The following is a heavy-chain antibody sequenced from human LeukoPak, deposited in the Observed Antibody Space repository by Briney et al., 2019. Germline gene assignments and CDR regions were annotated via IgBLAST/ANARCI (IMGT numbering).Heavy chain of an antibody. J-gene: IGHJ4*02. CDR2: ISGDGGST. CDR3: AKDIVKDYDILTGYYPFDY. V-gene: IGHV3-43*02. D-gene: IGHD3-9*01. CDR1: GFTFDDYA. Sequence: GGSLRLSCAASGFTFDDYAMHWVRQAPGKGLEWVSLISGDGGSTNFADSVKGRFTISRDNSKNSLYLQMNSLRTEDTALYYCAKDIVKDYDILTGYYPFDYWGQGTRVTVSS.